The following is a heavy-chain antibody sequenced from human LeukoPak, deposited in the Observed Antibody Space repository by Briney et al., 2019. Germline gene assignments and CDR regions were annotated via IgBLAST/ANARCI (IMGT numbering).Heavy chain of an antibody. D-gene: IGHD3-16*01. J-gene: IGHJ5*02. Sequence: SETLSLTCTVSGGSISSYYWSWIRQPAGKGLEWIGRIYTSGSTNYNPSLKSRVTISVDTSKNQFSLSLGSVTAADTAVYYCARWGTYASTSNWFDPWGQGTLVTVSS. V-gene: IGHV4-4*07. CDR2: IYTSGST. CDR1: GGSISSYY. CDR3: ARWGTYASTSNWFDP.